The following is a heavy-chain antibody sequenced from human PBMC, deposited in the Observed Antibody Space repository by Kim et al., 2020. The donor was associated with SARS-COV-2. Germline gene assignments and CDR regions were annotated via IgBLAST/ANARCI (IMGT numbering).Heavy chain of an antibody. CDR1: GFTFSGYE. CDR3: ASSLVMAPLPSGYCDGGSCDFGDY. J-gene: IGHJ4*02. D-gene: IGHD2-15*01. Sequence: GGSLRLSCAASGFTFSGYEMNWVRQAPGRGLEWISYISSSGSSIYYADSVKGRFTISRDNAKNSLYLQMSSLRAEDTAVYYCASSLVMAPLPSGYCDGGSCDFGDYCGQGTLVTVSS. CDR2: ISSSGSSI. V-gene: IGHV3-48*03.